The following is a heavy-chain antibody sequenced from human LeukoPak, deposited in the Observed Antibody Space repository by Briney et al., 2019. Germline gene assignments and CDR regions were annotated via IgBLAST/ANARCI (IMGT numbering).Heavy chain of an antibody. V-gene: IGHV1-69*06. Sequence: ASVKVSCKASGGTFSSYAISWVRQAPGQGLEWMGGIIPIFGTANYAQKFQGRVTITADKSTSTAYMELSSLRSEDTAVYYCARELGLSTVTSPRPKNLIDYWGRGTLVTVSS. CDR3: ARELGLSTVTSPRPKNLIDY. J-gene: IGHJ4*02. D-gene: IGHD4-17*01. CDR1: GGTFSSYA. CDR2: IIPIFGTA.